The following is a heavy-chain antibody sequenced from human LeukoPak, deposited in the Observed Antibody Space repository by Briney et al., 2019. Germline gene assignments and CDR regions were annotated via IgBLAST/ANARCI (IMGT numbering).Heavy chain of an antibody. CDR2: IYTSGST. Sequence: SETLSLTCTVSGGSISSYYWSWIRQPAGKGLEWIGRIYTSGSTNYNPSLKSRVTMSVDTSKNQFSLKLSSVTAADTAVYYCARDSNYDSSGYYYVTSAFDIWGQGTVVTVSS. J-gene: IGHJ3*02. CDR3: ARDSNYDSSGYYYVTSAFDI. CDR1: GGSISSYY. V-gene: IGHV4-4*07. D-gene: IGHD3-22*01.